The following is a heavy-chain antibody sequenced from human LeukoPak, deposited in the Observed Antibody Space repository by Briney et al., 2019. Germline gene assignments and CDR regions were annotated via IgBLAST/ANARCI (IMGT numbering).Heavy chain of an antibody. CDR3: ARGLYSNRATNWFDP. V-gene: IGHV4-4*07. CDR1: GGSISSYY. D-gene: IGHD4-11*01. J-gene: IGHJ5*02. CDR2: IYTSGST. Sequence: SETLSLTCTVSGGSISSYYWSWIRQPAGKGLEWIGRIYTSGSTNYNPSLKSRVTMSVDTSKNQFSLKLSSVTAADTAVYYCARGLYSNRATNWFDPWGQGTLVTVSS.